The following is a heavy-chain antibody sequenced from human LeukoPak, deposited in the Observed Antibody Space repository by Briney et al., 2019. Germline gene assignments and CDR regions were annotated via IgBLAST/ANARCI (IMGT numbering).Heavy chain of an antibody. D-gene: IGHD3-22*01. CDR1: GFTVSSNY. CDR2: IYSGGST. Sequence: KPGGSLRLSCAASGFTVSSNYMSWVRQAPGKGLEWVSVIYSGGSTYYADSVKGRFTISRDNSKNTLYLQMNSLRAEDTAVYYCARNTNYYDSSGYYGPAYGMDVWGQGTTVTVSS. V-gene: IGHV3-66*01. CDR3: ARNTNYYDSSGYYGPAYGMDV. J-gene: IGHJ6*02.